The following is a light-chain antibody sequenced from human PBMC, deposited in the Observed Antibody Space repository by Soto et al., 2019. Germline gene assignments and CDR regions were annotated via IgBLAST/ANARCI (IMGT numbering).Light chain of an antibody. Sequence: DIQMTQSPSPLSASVGDRVTITCQASQDISDKLNWYQQKSGKPPNLLIYEASNLELGVPSRFSGSASGTDFTFTISSLQPEDYGTYYCQQYSNLPFTFGPGTKIDIK. J-gene: IGKJ3*01. CDR1: QDISDK. CDR2: EAS. CDR3: QQYSNLPFT. V-gene: IGKV1-33*01.